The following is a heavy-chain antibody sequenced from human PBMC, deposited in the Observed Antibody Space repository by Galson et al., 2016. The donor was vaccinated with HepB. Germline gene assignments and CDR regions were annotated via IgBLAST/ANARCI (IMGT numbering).Heavy chain of an antibody. CDR1: GFTFSTYV. CDR3: VRGTTGTPGLES. Sequence: LRLSCAASGFTFSTYVIHWVRQAPGKGPEYVGDTKYYAESVKGRFTISRDNSKNTLYLQMSSLRTEDTAVYYCVRGTTGTPGLESWGQGTLVTVSS. J-gene: IGHJ4*02. V-gene: IGHV3-64D*06. CDR2: DTK. D-gene: IGHD1-1*01.